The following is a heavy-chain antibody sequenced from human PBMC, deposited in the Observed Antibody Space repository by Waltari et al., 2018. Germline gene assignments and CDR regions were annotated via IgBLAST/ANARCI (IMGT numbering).Heavy chain of an antibody. D-gene: IGHD6-13*01. J-gene: IGHJ3*02. CDR1: GYTFTSYY. CDR2: INPSGGST. Sequence: QVQLVQSGAEVKKPGASVKVSCKASGYTFTSYYMHWVRQAPGQGLEWMGIINPSGGSTSYAQKFQGRVTMTRDTSTSTVYMELNSLRAEDTAVYYCARQQLPTGDAFDIWGQGTMVTVSS. CDR3: ARQQLPTGDAFDI. V-gene: IGHV1-46*01.